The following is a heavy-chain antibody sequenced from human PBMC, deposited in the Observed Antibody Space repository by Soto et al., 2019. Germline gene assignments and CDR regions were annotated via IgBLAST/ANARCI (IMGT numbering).Heavy chain of an antibody. J-gene: IGHJ4*02. D-gene: IGHD1-26*01. CDR1: GGSISSSNSY. Sequence: QLQLQESGPGLVKPSETLSLTCTVSGGSISSSNSYWGWIRQPPGKGLEWIGSIYYSGSTYYNPSPKSRVSISVDTSKNQFSLKLSSVTAADTAVYYCARRGFMGATTIDYWGQGTLVTVSS. CDR3: ARRGFMGATTIDY. V-gene: IGHV4-39*01. CDR2: IYYSGST.